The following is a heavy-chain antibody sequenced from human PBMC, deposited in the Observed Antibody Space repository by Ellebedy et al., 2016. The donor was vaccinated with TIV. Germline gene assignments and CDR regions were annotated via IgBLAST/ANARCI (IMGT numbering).Heavy chain of an antibody. V-gene: IGHV1-46*01. CDR1: GYTFTSYY. CDR2: INPRGGST. D-gene: IGHD3-16*01. Sequence: AASVTVSCKASGYTFTSYYMHWERQAPGQGLEWMGLINPRGGSTSCAQKFQGRVTMTSDTSTSTVYMELSSLRSEDTAVYYCASPRTHVRGRVYYYGMDVWGQGTTVTVSS. CDR3: ASPRTHVRGRVYYYGMDV. J-gene: IGHJ6*02.